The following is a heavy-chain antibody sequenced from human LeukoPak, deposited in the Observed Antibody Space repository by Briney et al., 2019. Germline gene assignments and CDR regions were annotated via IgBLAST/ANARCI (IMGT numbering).Heavy chain of an antibody. Sequence: GGSLRLSCAASGFTVSSNYMSWVRQAPGKGLEWVSVIYSGGSTYYADSVKGRFTISRDNSKNTLYLQMNSLRAEDTAVYYCAKGTYGSVILENWGQGSLVTVSS. CDR1: GFTVSSNY. CDR3: AKGTYGSVILEN. CDR2: IYSGGST. J-gene: IGHJ4*02. V-gene: IGHV3-53*01. D-gene: IGHD3-10*01.